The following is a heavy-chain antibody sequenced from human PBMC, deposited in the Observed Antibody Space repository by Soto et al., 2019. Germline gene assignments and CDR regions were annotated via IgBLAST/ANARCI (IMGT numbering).Heavy chain of an antibody. J-gene: IGHJ6*02. V-gene: IGHV3-33*01. CDR3: ARNLIAVAGTRYYYGMDV. D-gene: IGHD6-19*01. CDR1: GFTFSSYG. Sequence: GGSLRLSCAASGFTFSSYGMHWVRQAPGKGLEWVAVIWYDGSNKYYADSVKGRFTISRDNSKNTLYLQMNSLRAEDTAVYYCARNLIAVAGTRYYYGMDVWGQGTTVTV. CDR2: IWYDGSNK.